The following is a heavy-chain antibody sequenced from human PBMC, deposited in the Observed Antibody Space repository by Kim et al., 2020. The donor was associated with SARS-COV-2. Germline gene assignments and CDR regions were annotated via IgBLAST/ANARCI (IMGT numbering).Heavy chain of an antibody. D-gene: IGHD1-26*01. V-gene: IGHV3-11*04. CDR3: ARVHVGATLAY. J-gene: IGHJ4*02. Sequence: GGSLRLSCAASGFTFSDYYMSWLRQAPGKGLEWISYISTSGSTIYYVDSVKGRFTISRDNARNSLYLQMNSLRAEDTAVYYCARVHVGATLAYWGQGTLVTVSS. CDR1: GFTFSDYY. CDR2: ISTSGSTI.